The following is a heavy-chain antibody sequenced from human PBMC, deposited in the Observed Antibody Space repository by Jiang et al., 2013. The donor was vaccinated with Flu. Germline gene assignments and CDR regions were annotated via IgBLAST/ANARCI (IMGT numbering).Heavy chain of an antibody. CDR2: IIPIFGTA. CDR3: ASPYSGSYGYFDY. D-gene: IGHD1-26*01. CDR1: EALLAAML. J-gene: IGHJ4*02. Sequence: KAFSEALLAAMLSAGCDRPLGQGLEWMGGIIPIFGTANYAQKFQGRVTITADESTSTAYMELSSLRSEDTAVYYCASPYSGSYGYFDYWGQGTLVTVSS. V-gene: IGHV1-69*01.